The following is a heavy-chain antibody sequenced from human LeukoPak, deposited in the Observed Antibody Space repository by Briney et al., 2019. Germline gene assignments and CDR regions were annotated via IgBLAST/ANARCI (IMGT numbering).Heavy chain of an antibody. CDR1: GGTFSSYA. J-gene: IGHJ6*02. D-gene: IGHD3-16*02. Sequence: ASVKVSCKASGGTFSSYAISWVRQAPGQRLEWMGWINAGNGNTKYSQKFQGRVTITRDTSASTAYMELSSLRSEDTAVYYCARDRSSMDVWGQGTTVTVSS. V-gene: IGHV1-3*01. CDR2: INAGNGNT. CDR3: ARDRSSMDV.